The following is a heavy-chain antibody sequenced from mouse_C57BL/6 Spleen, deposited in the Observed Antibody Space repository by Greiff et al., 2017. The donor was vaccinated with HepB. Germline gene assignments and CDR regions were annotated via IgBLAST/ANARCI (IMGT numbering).Heavy chain of an antibody. Sequence: VQLQQPGAELVRPGPSVKLSCKASGYTFTSYWMHWVKQRPGQGLEWIGVIDPSDSYTNYNQKFKGKATLTVDTSSSTAYMQLSSLTSEDSAVYYCARKSSFYAMDYWGQGTSVTVSS. CDR3: ARKSSFYAMDY. D-gene: IGHD1-3*01. J-gene: IGHJ4*01. CDR1: GYTFTSYW. V-gene: IGHV1-59*01. CDR2: IDPSDSYT.